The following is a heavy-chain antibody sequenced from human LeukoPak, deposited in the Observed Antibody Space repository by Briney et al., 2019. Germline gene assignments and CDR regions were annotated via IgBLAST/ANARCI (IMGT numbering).Heavy chain of an antibody. CDR3: ARGSGRGDFWSGYYTDY. Sequence: GGTLRLSCAVSGFTFSDYYMSWIPQAPGKGLEWVSYISSMGSTIYYADAVKGPFTIYSENAKNTLYLQMTSLRAEDTAVYYCARGSGRGDFWSGYYTDYWGQGTLVTVSS. CDR2: ISSMGSTI. J-gene: IGHJ4*02. D-gene: IGHD3-3*01. CDR1: GFTFSDYY. V-gene: IGHV3-11*04.